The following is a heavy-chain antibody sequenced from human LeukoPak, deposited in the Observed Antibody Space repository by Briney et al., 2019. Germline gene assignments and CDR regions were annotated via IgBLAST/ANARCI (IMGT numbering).Heavy chain of an antibody. CDR2: ISSSSYI. CDR1: GFTFSSYS. Sequence: PGGSLRLSCAASGFTFSSYSMNWVRQAPGKGPEWVSSISSSSYIYYADSVKGRFTISRDNAKNSLYLQMNSLRAEDTAMYYCAIDSYYYYYMDVWGRGTTVTVSS. J-gene: IGHJ6*03. V-gene: IGHV3-21*04. CDR3: AIDSYYYYYMDV.